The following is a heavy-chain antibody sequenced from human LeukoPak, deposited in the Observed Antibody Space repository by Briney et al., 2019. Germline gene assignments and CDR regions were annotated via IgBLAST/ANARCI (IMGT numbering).Heavy chain of an antibody. CDR3: ASYSSSSLRYYYMDV. J-gene: IGHJ6*03. CDR2: INPSGGST. D-gene: IGHD6-6*01. V-gene: IGHV1-46*01. CDR1: GYTFTSYY. Sequence: ASVKVSCKASGYTFTSYYMHWVRQAPGQGLEWVGIINPSGGSTSYAQKFQGRVTMTRDTSTSTVYMELSSLRSEDTAVYYCASYSSSSLRYYYMDVWGKGTTVTVSS.